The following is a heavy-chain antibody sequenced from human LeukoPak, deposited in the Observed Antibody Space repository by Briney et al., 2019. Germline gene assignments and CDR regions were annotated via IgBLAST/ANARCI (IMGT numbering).Heavy chain of an antibody. CDR2: ISTSSTYT. CDR1: GFTFSRYN. J-gene: IGHJ6*03. V-gene: IGHV3-21*01. CDR3: AREAYMDV. Sequence: GGSLGLSCAASGFTFSRYNMNWVRQAPGKGLEWVSSISTSSTYTYYADSMKGRFTISGDNAKNSLYLQMNSLRAEDTAVYFCAREAYMDVWGKGTTVTVSS.